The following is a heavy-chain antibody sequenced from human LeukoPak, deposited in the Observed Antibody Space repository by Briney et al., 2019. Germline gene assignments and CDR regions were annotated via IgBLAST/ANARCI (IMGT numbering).Heavy chain of an antibody. CDR1: GFTFSIYA. Sequence: GGSLRVSCAASGFTFSIYAMSWVRQAPGKGLEWVSAITGSGSSTYYADSVKGRFTISRDNSKNTLYLQTNSLRVEDTAVYYCAKDRSGTTSDSWGQGTLVTVSS. V-gene: IGHV3-23*01. J-gene: IGHJ5*01. CDR2: ITGSGSST. CDR3: AKDRSGTTSDS. D-gene: IGHD1-1*01.